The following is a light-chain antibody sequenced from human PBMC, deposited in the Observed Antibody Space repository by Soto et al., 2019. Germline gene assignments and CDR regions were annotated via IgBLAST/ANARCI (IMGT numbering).Light chain of an antibody. CDR1: ESLSTY. V-gene: IGKV3-15*01. CDR3: QSYNDWPFS. J-gene: IGKJ2*01. CDR2: GAS. Sequence: EIVMTQSPAALSVSPGERVTLSCRASESLSTYLAWYQHKPGQAPRLLIYGASTKATGIPARFSGSGSATDFTLTISSLQYEDFAVYYCQSYNDWPFSFGQGTKVDIK.